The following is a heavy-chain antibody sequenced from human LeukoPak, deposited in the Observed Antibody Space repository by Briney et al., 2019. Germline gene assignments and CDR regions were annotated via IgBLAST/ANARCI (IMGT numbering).Heavy chain of an antibody. V-gene: IGHV1-46*01. CDR3: ARSVVVLGAHYYYYGMDV. D-gene: IGHD2-15*01. CDR1: GYTFTSYY. Sequence: GASVKVSCKASGYTFTSYYMHWVRQAPGQGLEWMGIINPSGGSTSYAQKFQGRVTMTRDTSTSTAYMDLSSLRSEDTAVYYCARSVVVLGAHYYYYGMDVWGQGTTVTVSS. CDR2: INPSGGST. J-gene: IGHJ6*02.